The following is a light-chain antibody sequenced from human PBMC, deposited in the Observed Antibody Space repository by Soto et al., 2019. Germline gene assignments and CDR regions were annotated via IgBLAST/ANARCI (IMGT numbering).Light chain of an antibody. CDR1: QSVNSNF. CDR3: QQYGGSLF. V-gene: IGKV3-20*01. J-gene: IGKJ4*01. Sequence: EIVLTQSPGTLSLSPGERATLSCRASQSVNSNFLAWYQQKPGQAPSLLIYGASSRATGTPDRFSGSGSGTDFALTISRLEPEDFAVYCRQQYGGSLFFGGGTKVVIK. CDR2: GAS.